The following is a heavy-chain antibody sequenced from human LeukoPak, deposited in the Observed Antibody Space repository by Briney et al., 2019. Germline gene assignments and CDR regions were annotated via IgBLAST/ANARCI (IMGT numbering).Heavy chain of an antibody. J-gene: IGHJ3*02. V-gene: IGHV3-23*01. Sequence: GGSLRLSCAASGFTFSSYAMSWVRQAPGKGLEWVSAISGSGGSTYYADSVRGRFTISRDNSKNTLYLQMNSLRAEDTAVYYCASPALIVVGNDAFDIWGQGTIVTVSS. D-gene: IGHD3-22*01. CDR3: ASPALIVVGNDAFDI. CDR1: GFTFSSYA. CDR2: ISGSGGST.